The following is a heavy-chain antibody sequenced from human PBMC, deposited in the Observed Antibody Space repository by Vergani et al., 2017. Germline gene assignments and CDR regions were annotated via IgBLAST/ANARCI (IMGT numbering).Heavy chain of an antibody. D-gene: IGHD3-10*01. CDR3: AGDSGSMVRGVIASYYYGMDV. J-gene: IGHJ6*02. CDR1: GGSISSSSYY. Sequence: QLQLQESGPGLVKPSETLSLTCTVSGGSISSSSYYWSWIRQPPGKGLEWIGYIYYSGSTNYNPSLKSRVTISVDTSKNQFSLKLSSVTAADTAVYYCAGDSGSMVRGVIASYYYGMDVWGQGTTVTVSS. CDR2: IYYSGST. V-gene: IGHV4-61*01.